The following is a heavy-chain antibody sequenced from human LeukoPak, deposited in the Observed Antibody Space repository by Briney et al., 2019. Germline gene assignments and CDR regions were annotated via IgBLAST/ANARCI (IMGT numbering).Heavy chain of an antibody. Sequence: GASVKVSCKASGYTFTNFGFSWVRQAPGQGLEWMGWISVYNGDRNFAQKFQGRVTMTRDTSISTAYMELSRLRSDDTAVYYCASIDSSGYYLGYWGQGTLVTVSS. D-gene: IGHD3-22*01. CDR1: GYTFTNFG. J-gene: IGHJ4*02. CDR3: ASIDSSGYYLGY. CDR2: ISVYNGDR. V-gene: IGHV1-18*01.